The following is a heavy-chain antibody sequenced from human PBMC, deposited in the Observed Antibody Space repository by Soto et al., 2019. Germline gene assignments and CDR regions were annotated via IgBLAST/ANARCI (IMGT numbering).Heavy chain of an antibody. CDR3: AKEWAYYYDSKTPGGFDY. D-gene: IGHD3-22*01. CDR2: ISYDGSNK. CDR1: GFTFSSYA. Sequence: QVQLVESGGGVVQPGRSLRLSCAASGFTFSSYAMHWVRQAPGKGLEWVAVISYDGSNKYYADSVKGRFTISRDNSKNTLYLQMNSLRAEDTAVYYCAKEWAYYYDSKTPGGFDYWGQGTLVTVSS. J-gene: IGHJ4*02. V-gene: IGHV3-30-3*01.